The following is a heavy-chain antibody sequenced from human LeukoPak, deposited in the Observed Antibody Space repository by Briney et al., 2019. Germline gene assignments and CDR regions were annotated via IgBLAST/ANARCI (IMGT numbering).Heavy chain of an antibody. Sequence: SETLSLTCTVSGGSLSSSSYYWAWIRQPPGKGLEWIGSIYYSGSTYYNPSLKSRVTISVDTSKNQFSLKLSSVTAADTAVYYCARGAGGIAALYIDYWGQGTLVTVSS. V-gene: IGHV4-39*07. CDR3: ARGAGGIAALYIDY. CDR2: IYYSGST. J-gene: IGHJ4*02. D-gene: IGHD6-13*01. CDR1: GGSLSSSSYY.